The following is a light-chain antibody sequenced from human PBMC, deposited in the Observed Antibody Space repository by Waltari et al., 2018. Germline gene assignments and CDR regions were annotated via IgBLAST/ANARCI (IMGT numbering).Light chain of an antibody. CDR3: QQHDNPPFT. Sequence: DIQMTQSPSSLSASVGDRVTITCRASQNIRNFLNWYQQKPGKAPRLLIYAATTLQTGVPARFSGSGYGTDFTFTISSLQPEDFATYYCQQHDNPPFTFGQGTKLEIK. V-gene: IGKV1-33*01. CDR2: AAT. CDR1: QNIRNF. J-gene: IGKJ2*01.